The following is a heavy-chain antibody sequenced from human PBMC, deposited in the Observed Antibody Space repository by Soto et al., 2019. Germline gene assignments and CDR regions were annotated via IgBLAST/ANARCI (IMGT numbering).Heavy chain of an antibody. V-gene: IGHV6-1*01. CDR3: ARDWSSNGVYFDF. Sequence: PSQTLSLTCAISGDSVFSHSAAWNWIRQSPSRGLEWLGRTFYRSKWFYDYGVSVKTRITINPDTSKNQFSLQLNSVTPEDTAVYYCARDWSSNGVYFDFWGQGILVTVSS. CDR1: GDSVFSHSAA. D-gene: IGHD6-13*01. CDR2: TFYRSKWFY. J-gene: IGHJ4*02.